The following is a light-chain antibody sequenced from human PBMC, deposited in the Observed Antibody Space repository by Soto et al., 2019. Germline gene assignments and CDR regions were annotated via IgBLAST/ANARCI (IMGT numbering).Light chain of an antibody. Sequence: EVVMTQSPDTLSVSPGETVTLSCRASQSVRSKLARYQQKPGQAPRLFIYGASTRATGIPARFSGSGSGTDFTLTISRLEPEDFAVYYCQQYGSSPGTFGQGTRLEIK. V-gene: IGKV3-20*01. CDR2: GAS. J-gene: IGKJ5*01. CDR1: QSVRSK. CDR3: QQYGSSPGT.